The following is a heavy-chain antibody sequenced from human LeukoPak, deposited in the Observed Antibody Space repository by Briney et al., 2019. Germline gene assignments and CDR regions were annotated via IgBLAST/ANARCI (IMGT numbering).Heavy chain of an antibody. CDR1: GGSISEYY. J-gene: IGHJ4*02. D-gene: IGHD3-10*01. V-gene: IGHV4-59*01. CDR2: IYESGGT. Sequence: SETLSLTCTVSGGSISEYYWSWIRQSPGKGLEWIGYIYESGGTNYNPSLRSRVTISLDTSKTQVSLKVTSLTAADTAVYYCARDRSAFYYASGLAYWGQGIPVTVSS. CDR3: ARDRSAFYYASGLAY.